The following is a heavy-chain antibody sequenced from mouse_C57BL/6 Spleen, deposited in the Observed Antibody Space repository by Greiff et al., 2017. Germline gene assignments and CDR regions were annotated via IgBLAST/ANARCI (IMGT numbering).Heavy chain of an antibody. CDR3: ARDSSGPMAY. CDR2: IIPNNGGT. J-gene: IGHJ3*01. Sequence: EVQLQQSGPELVKPGASVKISCKASGYTFTDYYMNWVKQSHGKSLEWIGDIIPNNGGTSYNQQFKGKATLTVDKSSSTAYMELRSQTSEDSAGYYCARDSSGPMAYWGQGTLVTVSA. V-gene: IGHV1-26*01. CDR1: GYTFTDYY. D-gene: IGHD3-2*02.